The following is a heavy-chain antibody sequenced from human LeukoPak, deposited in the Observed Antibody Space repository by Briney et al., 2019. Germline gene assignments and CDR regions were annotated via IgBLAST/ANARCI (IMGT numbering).Heavy chain of an antibody. V-gene: IGHV3-23*01. Sequence: PGGSLRLSCAASGFTFSSYAMSWVRQAPGKGLEWVSAISGSGGSTYYADSVKGRFTISRDNSKNTLYLQMNSLRAEDTAVYYCAREVPPYYDFWSGYYRYNWFDPWGQGTLVTVSS. CDR2: ISGSGGST. D-gene: IGHD3-3*01. CDR3: AREVPPYYDFWSGYYRYNWFDP. J-gene: IGHJ5*02. CDR1: GFTFSSYA.